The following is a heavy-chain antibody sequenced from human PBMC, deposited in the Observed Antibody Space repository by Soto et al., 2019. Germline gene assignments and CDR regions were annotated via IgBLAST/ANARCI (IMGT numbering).Heavy chain of an antibody. V-gene: IGHV3-30*03. J-gene: IGHJ4*02. CDR1: GFTFSSYS. CDR3: ARYCGSTSCYDY. Sequence: PGGSLRLSCAASGFTFSSYSMNWVRQAPGKGLEWVAVISYDGRDKYYEDSVKGRYTISRDKSKNTLFLQMNSLRAEDTAVYYCARYCGSTSCYDYWGQGTLVTVSS. CDR2: ISYDGRDK. D-gene: IGHD2-2*01.